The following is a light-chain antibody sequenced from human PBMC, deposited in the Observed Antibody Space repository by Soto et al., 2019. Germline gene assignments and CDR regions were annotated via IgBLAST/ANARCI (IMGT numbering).Light chain of an antibody. Sequence: EIVLTQSPGTLSLSPPERATLSCRASKSVSSSYLAWYQQIPGQAPRRLIYVASSRAIGIPERFSGSGSGTDFTLTISRLEHDDLAVNYCQQYGSSPWTFGQGTQVVIK. V-gene: IGKV3-20*01. CDR2: VAS. CDR3: QQYGSSPWT. J-gene: IGKJ1*01. CDR1: KSVSSSY.